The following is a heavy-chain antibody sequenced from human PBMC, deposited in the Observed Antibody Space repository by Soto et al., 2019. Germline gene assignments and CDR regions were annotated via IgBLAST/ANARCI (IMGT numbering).Heavy chain of an antibody. CDR1: GGAFSSYA. D-gene: IGHD6-13*01. V-gene: IGHV1-69*13. J-gene: IGHJ6*02. CDR2: IIPIFGTA. Sequence: SVKVSCKASGGAFSSYAISWVRQAPGQGLEWMGGIIPIFGTANYAQKFQGRVTITADESTSTAYMELSSLRSEDTAVYYRASRGSSSWISHFHYYYYGMDVWGQGNTVTVSS. CDR3: ASRGSSSWISHFHYYYYGMDV.